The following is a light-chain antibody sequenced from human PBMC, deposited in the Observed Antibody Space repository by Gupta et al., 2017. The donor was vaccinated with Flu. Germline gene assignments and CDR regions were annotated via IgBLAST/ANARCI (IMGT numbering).Light chain of an antibody. Sequence: NQSPPSLSASVGDTVTITCRASHWVANSLSWYQQRPGKSPALLIHSASTLEAGVSSRFNGSGAGTDFTLSISNLQPEDSATYYCLNFHPVPLTFGPGT. V-gene: IGKV1-27*01. CDR1: HWVANS. CDR3: LNFHPVPLT. J-gene: IGKJ3*01. CDR2: SAS.